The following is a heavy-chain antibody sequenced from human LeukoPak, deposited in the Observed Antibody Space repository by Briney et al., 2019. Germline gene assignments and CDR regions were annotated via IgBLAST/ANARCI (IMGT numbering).Heavy chain of an antibody. CDR2: IQSGGST. Sequence: HPGGSLRLSCAASGFTVSSNFMTWVRQAPGKGLECVSVIQSGGSTYYADSVKGRFTISRDSSKNTLFLQMNSLTAEDTAVYYCARGTATSSQPFDYWGQGTMVTVSS. D-gene: IGHD2-21*02. V-gene: IGHV3-66*01. CDR1: GFTVSSNF. J-gene: IGHJ4*02. CDR3: ARGTATSSQPFDY.